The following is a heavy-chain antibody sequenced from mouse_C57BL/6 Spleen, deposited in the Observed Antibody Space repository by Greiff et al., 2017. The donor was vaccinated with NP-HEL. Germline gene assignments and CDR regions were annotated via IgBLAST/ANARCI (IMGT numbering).Heavy chain of an antibody. J-gene: IGHJ2*01. CDR2: IYPGDGDT. D-gene: IGHD1-1*01. CDR3: ARCNYGSSYYFDY. Sequence: VKLQESGTELMKPGASVKISCKASGYAFSSYWMNWVKQRPGKGLEWIGQIYPGDGDTNYNGKFKGKATLTADKSSSTAYMQLSSLTSEDSAVYFCARCNYGSSYYFDYWGQGTTLTVSS. V-gene: IGHV1-80*01. CDR1: GYAFSSYW.